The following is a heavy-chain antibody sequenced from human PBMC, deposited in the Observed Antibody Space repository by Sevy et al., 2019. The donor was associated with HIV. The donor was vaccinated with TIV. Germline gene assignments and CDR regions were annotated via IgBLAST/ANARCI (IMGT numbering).Heavy chain of an antibody. CDR3: AKGSGGSCFNWFDP. D-gene: IGHD2-15*01. V-gene: IGHV3-30*18. CDR1: GFTFSSYG. CDR2: ISYDGSNK. J-gene: IGHJ5*02. Sequence: GGSLRLSCAASGFTFSSYGMHWVRQAPGKGLEWVAVISYDGSNKCYADSVKGRFTISRDNSKNTLYLQMNSLRAEDTAVYYCAKGSGGSCFNWFDPWGQGTLVTVSS.